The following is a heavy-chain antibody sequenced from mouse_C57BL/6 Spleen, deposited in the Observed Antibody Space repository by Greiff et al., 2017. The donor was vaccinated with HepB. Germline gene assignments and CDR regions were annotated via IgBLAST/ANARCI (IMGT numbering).Heavy chain of an antibody. V-gene: IGHV1S81*02. D-gene: IGHD1-1*01. CDR3: ARSKKIVATYFDY. CDR1: GYTFTSYW. Sequence: VQLQQSGAELVKAGASVKMSCKASGYTFTSYWMHWVKQRLGQGLEWFAETNPTNGRTYYNEKFKSKATLTVDKSSSTAYMLLSGPTFEDSADDYDARSKKIVATYFDYWGQGTTLTVSS. J-gene: IGHJ2*01. CDR2: TNPTNGRT.